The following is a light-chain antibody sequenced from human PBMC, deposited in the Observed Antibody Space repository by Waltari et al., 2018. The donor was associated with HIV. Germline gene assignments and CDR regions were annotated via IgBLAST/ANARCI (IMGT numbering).Light chain of an antibody. CDR1: SSDVGSYNL. J-gene: IGLJ1*01. CDR2: EVS. CDR3: CSYAGSSTFYV. V-gene: IGLV2-23*02. Sequence: QSALTQPASVSGSPEQSTTISCTGTSSDVGSYNLVSWYQQHPGKAPKLMIYEVSKRPSGVSNRFSGSKSGNTASLTISGLQAEDEADYYCCSYAGSSTFYVFGTGTKVTVL.